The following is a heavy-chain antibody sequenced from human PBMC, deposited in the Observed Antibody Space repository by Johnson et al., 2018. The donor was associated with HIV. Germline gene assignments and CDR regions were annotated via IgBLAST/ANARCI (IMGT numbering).Heavy chain of an antibody. CDR3: AREGSWDAFDI. V-gene: IGHV3-20*04. Sequence: VQLVESGGGVERPGGSLRLSCAASGFSFDDYGMNWVRQLPGKGLEWVSGISWNGGSTSYADSVKGRFTNSRDNANKSLYLQMNSLRADATALYYCAREGSWDAFDIWGQVTMVTVSS. J-gene: IGHJ3*02. CDR2: ISWNGGST. D-gene: IGHD6-13*01. CDR1: GFSFDDYG.